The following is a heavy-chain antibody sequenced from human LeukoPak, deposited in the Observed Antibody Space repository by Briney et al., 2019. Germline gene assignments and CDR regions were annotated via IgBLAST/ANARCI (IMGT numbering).Heavy chain of an antibody. CDR1: GGSFSGYY. CDR3: ERLANRKYSSFGLPNYGMDV. D-gene: IGHD6-19*01. Sequence: SETLSLTCAVYGGSFSGYYLSWIRQPPGKGLEWMGEINHSGSANYNPSLKSRVTISVDTSKKQLYMKLRSVTAADMSVYSCERLANRKYSSFGLPNYGMDVWGKGTTVTVSS. CDR2: INHSGSA. V-gene: IGHV4-34*01. J-gene: IGHJ6*04.